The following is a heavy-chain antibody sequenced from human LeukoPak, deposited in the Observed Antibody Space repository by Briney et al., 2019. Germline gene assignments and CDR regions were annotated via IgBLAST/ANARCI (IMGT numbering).Heavy chain of an antibody. V-gene: IGHV4-59*01. CDR1: GGSISSYY. Sequence: SETLSLTCTVSGGSISSYYWSWIRQPPGKGLEWIGYIYYSGSTNYNPSVKSRVTISVDTSKNQFSLKLSSVTAADTAVYYCARQWLAQEAWFDPWGQGTLVTVSS. D-gene: IGHD6-19*01. CDR3: ARQWLAQEAWFDP. J-gene: IGHJ5*02. CDR2: IYYSGST.